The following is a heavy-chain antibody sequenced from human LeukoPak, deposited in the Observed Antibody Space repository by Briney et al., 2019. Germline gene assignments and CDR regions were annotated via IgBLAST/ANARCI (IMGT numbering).Heavy chain of an antibody. D-gene: IGHD3-16*01. CDR2: ISGSGGHT. CDR1: GFTFSSYA. Sequence: GGSLRFSCAASGFTFSSYAMSWVRQAPGKGLEWVSAISGSGGHTYYADSVKGRFTISRDNSKNTLYLQMNSLRAEDTAVYYCAKIVPGHFITPFDYWGQGTLVTVSS. J-gene: IGHJ4*02. V-gene: IGHV3-23*01. CDR3: AKIVPGHFITPFDY.